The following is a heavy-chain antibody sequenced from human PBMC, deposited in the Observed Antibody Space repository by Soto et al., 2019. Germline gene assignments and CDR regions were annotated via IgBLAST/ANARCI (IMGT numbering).Heavy chain of an antibody. CDR2: IYSVGST. Sequence: EVQLVESGGGLIQPGGSLTLSCAASGFTGGGNYMNWVRQAPGKGLEWVSIIYSVGSTYYADSVKGRFTISRDNSKNTLYLQMNSLRAEDTAVYYCARGPYGDYLDYLGQGTLVTVSS. D-gene: IGHD3-16*01. CDR1: GFTGGGNY. V-gene: IGHV3-53*01. J-gene: IGHJ4*02. CDR3: ARGPYGDYLDY.